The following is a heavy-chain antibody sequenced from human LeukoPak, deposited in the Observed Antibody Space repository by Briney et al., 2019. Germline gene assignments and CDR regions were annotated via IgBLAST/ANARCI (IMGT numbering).Heavy chain of an antibody. CDR2: IYTSGST. Sequence: PSETLSLTCTVSGGSISSYYWSWIRQPAGKGLEWIGRIYTSGSTNYNPSLKSRVTMSVDTSKNQFSLKLSSVTAADTDVYYCARNVVVPAAHYYYYMDVWGKGTTVTVSS. J-gene: IGHJ6*03. D-gene: IGHD2-2*01. V-gene: IGHV4-4*07. CDR1: GGSISSYY. CDR3: ARNVVVPAAHYYYYMDV.